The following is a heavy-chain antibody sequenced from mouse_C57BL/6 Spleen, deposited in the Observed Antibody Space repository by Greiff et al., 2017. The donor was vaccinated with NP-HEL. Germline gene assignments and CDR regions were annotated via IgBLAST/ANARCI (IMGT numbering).Heavy chain of an antibody. J-gene: IGHJ2*01. CDR2: IYPGNSDT. D-gene: IGHD2-12*01. CDR1: GYTFTSYW. Sequence: VQLQQSGTVLARPGASVKMSCKPSGYTFTSYWMHWVKQRPGQGLEWIGAIYPGNSDTSYNQKFKGKAKLTAVTSASTAYMELSSLTNEDSAVYYCTIRRGFDYWGQGTTLTVSS. V-gene: IGHV1-5*01. CDR3: TIRRGFDY.